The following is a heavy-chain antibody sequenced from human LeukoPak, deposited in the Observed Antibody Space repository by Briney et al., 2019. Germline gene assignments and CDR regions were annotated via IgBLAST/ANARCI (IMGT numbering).Heavy chain of an antibody. V-gene: IGHV3-23*01. D-gene: IGHD3-22*01. CDR3: AKEDLITMIVVVITSFDY. J-gene: IGHJ4*02. CDR1: GFTFSSYA. CDR2: ISGSGGST. Sequence: GGSLRLSCAASGFTFSSYAMSWIRQAPGKGLEWVSAISGSGGSTYYADSVKGRFTISRDNSKNTLYLQMNSLRAEDTAVYYCAKEDLITMIVVVITSFDYWGQGTLVTVSS.